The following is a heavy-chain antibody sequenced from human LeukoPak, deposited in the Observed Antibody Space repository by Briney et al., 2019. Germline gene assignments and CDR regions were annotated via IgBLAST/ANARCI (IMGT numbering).Heavy chain of an antibody. CDR2: IKQDGSEK. D-gene: IGHD1-14*01. J-gene: IGHJ1*01. V-gene: IGHV3-7*01. CDR1: GFTFSSYW. CDR3: ARGNQWDVAEYFPH. Sequence: GGSLRLSCAASGFTFSSYWMSWVRQAPGKGLEWVANIKQDGSEKYYLDSVKGRFTISRDNAKNSLYLQMSSLRAEDTAVYYCARGNQWDVAEYFPHWGQGTLVTVSS.